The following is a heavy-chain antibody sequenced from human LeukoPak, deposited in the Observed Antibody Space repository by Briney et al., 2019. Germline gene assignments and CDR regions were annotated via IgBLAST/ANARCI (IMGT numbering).Heavy chain of an antibody. CDR1: GFTVSSNY. CDR2: IYSGGST. CDR3: ARNGYTSGWYRN. Sequence: GGSLRLSCAASGFTVSSNYMSWVRQAPGKGLEWVSTIYSGGSTYYADSVKGRFTISRDISKNTLYLQMNNLRGEDTAVYYCARNGYTSGWYRNWGQGTLVTVSS. J-gene: IGHJ4*02. V-gene: IGHV3-53*01. D-gene: IGHD6-19*01.